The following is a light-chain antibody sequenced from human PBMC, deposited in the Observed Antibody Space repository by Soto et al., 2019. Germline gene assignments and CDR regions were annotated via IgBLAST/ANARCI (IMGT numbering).Light chain of an antibody. Sequence: AIRMTQSPSSFSASTGDRVTITCRASQGISSYLAWYQQKPGKAPKLLIYAASTLQSGVPSRFSGSGYGTDFTLTISCLQSEDFATYDWQQTYSDISFGGGTKV. J-gene: IGKJ4*01. CDR1: QGISSY. CDR3: QQTYSDIS. V-gene: IGKV1-8*01. CDR2: AAS.